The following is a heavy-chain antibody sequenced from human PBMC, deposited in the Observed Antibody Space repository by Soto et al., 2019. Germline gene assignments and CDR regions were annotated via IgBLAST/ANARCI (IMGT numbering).Heavy chain of an antibody. D-gene: IGHD5-12*01. V-gene: IGHV4-39*01. Sequence: SETLSLTCTVSGGSISSSSYYWGWIRQPPGKGLEWIGSIYYSGSTYYNPSLKSRVTISVDTSKNQFSLKLSSVTAADTAVYYCARHERWLQSIDYWGQGTLVTVSS. CDR3: ARHERWLQSIDY. CDR2: IYYSGST. J-gene: IGHJ4*02. CDR1: GGSISSSSYY.